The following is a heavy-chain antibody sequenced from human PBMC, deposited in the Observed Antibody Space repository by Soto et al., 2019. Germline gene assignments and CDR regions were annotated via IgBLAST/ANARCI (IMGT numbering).Heavy chain of an antibody. D-gene: IGHD3-9*01. V-gene: IGHV1-46*01. J-gene: IGHJ4*02. CDR1: GYTFISYY. CDR3: ARAYYDILTGYPAGPNFDY. CDR2: INPNGGSA. Sequence: ASVKVSCKASGYTFISYYINWVRQAPGQGLEWMGIINPNGGSASYAQKFQARVTMTRDTSTSTVYMDLSSLRSEDTAVYYCARAYYDILTGYPAGPNFDYWGQRTLVTVSS.